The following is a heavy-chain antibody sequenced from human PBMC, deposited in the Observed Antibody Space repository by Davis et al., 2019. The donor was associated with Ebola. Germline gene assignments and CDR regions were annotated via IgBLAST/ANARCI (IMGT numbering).Heavy chain of an antibody. CDR2: TYYSSKWFN. D-gene: IGHD5-18*01. Sequence: HSQTPSLTPAISVDRVPCGAWNCFSPSPSTGLEWLGRTYYSSKWFNDYAVSVKSRITINPDTSKNQFSLQLSSVTPEDTALYYCARGWLRGGMDVWGEGTTVTV. V-gene: IGHV6-1*01. J-gene: IGHJ6*02. CDR3: ARGWLRGGMDV. CDR1: VDRVPCGA.